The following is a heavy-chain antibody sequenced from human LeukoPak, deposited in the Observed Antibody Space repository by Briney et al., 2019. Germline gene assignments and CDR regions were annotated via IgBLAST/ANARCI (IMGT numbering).Heavy chain of an antibody. CDR2: KYYNSKWYH. V-gene: IGHV6-1*01. D-gene: IGHD4-17*01. CDR1: GDSVSINSAA. CDR3: ARDLTVTTGWFDP. Sequence: SQTLSLTCAISGDSVSINSAAWTWIRQSPSRGLEWLGRKYYNSKWYHDYAVSVKSRITINSDTSKNQFSLQLNSVTPEDTAVYYCARDLTVTTGWFDPWGQGTLVTVSS. J-gene: IGHJ5*02.